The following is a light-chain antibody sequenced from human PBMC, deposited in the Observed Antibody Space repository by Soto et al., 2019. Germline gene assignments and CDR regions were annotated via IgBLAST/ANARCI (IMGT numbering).Light chain of an antibody. CDR3: QQYGSSQWT. CDR2: GEA. CDR1: QSVSSSY. J-gene: IGKJ1*01. Sequence: EIVLTQSPGTLSLSPGERATLSCRASQSVSSSYLDWYQQKPGQAPRLLIYGEASRATGIPDRFSGSGSGTGFTLTISRLEPEDFAVYYCQQYGSSQWTFGQGTKVEIK. V-gene: IGKV3-20*01.